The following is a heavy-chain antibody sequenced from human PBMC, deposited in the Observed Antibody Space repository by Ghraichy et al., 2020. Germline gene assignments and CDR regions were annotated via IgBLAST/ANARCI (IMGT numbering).Heavy chain of an antibody. CDR3: ARGPGYFQH. Sequence: SETLSLTCAISGDSVTGNSAAWNWNRQSPGRGLVWLGRTYYSTKWYSYYAMSVNSRITISPDTSKNQFSLQLNSVTPEDTAVYYCARGPGYFQHWGQGTLVTVSS. J-gene: IGHJ1*01. CDR1: GDSVTGNSAA. CDR2: TYYSTKWYS. V-gene: IGHV6-1*01.